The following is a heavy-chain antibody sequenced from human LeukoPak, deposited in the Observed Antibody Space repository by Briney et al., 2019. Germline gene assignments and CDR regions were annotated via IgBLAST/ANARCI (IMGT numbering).Heavy chain of an antibody. D-gene: IGHD3-22*01. CDR3: ARADTYYYDSSGYPLDY. CDR2: INPNSGDT. J-gene: IGHJ4*02. V-gene: IGHV1-2*02. CDR1: GYTFTGYY. Sequence: ASVKVSCKASGYTFTGYYMHWVRQAPGQGLEWMGWINPNSGDTNYAQKFQGRVTMTRDTSISTAYMELSRLTSDDTAVYYCARADTYYYDSSGYPLDYWGQGTLVTVSS.